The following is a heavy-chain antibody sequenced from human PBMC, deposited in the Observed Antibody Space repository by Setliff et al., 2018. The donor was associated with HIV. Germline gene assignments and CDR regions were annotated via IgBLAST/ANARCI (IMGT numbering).Heavy chain of an antibody. J-gene: IGHJ4*02. CDR2: IYTSGST. V-gene: IGHV4-61*02. CDR3: ARAPFYYGSGSYQTFDY. D-gene: IGHD3-10*01. CDR1: GGSISSGSYY. Sequence: SETLSLTCTVSGGSISSGSYYWSWIRQPAGKGLEWIGRIYTSGSTNYNPSLKSRVTISVDTSKNQFSLKLGSVTAADTAVYYCARAPFYYGSGSYQTFDYWGQGTLVTVSS.